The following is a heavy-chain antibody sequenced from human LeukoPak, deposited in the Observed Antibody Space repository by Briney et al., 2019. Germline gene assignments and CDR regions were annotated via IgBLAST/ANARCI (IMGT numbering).Heavy chain of an antibody. V-gene: IGHV3-23*01. CDR2: ISNSGDST. Sequence: GGSLRLSCAASGFTFSTYAMSWVRQAPGEGLQWVSGISNSGDSTYYLDSVKGRFTISRDNSKNTLHLQMSSLRAEDTALYYCAKASGGWWNWFDPWGQGTLVTVSS. J-gene: IGHJ5*02. D-gene: IGHD2-15*01. CDR3: AKASGGWWNWFDP. CDR1: GFTFSTYA.